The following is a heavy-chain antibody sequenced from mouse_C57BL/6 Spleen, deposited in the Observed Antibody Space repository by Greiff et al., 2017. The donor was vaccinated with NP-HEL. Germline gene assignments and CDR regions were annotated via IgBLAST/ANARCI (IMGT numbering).Heavy chain of an antibody. V-gene: IGHV1-64*01. J-gene: IGHJ4*01. CDR2: INPNYGTT. CDR3: ARRGYYGNEDAMDY. D-gene: IGHD2-1*01. CDR1: GYTFTSYW. Sequence: VQLQQPGAELVKPGASVKLSCKASGYTFTSYWMHWVKQRPGQGLEWIGVINPNYGTTSYNQKFKGKATLTVDQSSSTAYMQLNSLTSEDSAVYYCARRGYYGNEDAMDYWGQGTSVTVSS.